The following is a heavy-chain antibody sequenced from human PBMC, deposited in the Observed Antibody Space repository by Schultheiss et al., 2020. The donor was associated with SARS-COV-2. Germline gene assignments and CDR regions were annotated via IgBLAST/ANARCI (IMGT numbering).Heavy chain of an antibody. CDR1: GYTFSSYG. CDR3: VRKVGATRGDAFDI. CDR2: INANKGNT. Sequence: ASVKVSCKASGYTFSSYGISWVRQAPGQGLEWVGWINANKGNTNSAQKVQGRVTMTTDTSTSTAYMELRSLRSDDTAVYYCVRKVGATRGDAFDIWGQGTMVTVSS. D-gene: IGHD1-26*01. J-gene: IGHJ3*02. V-gene: IGHV1-18*01.